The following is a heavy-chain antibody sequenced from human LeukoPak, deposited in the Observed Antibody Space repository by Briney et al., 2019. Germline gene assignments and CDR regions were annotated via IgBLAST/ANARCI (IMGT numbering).Heavy chain of an antibody. Sequence: GGSLRLSCAASGFTFDDYAMHWVRQAPGKGLEWVSVIYSGGSTYYADSVKGRFTISRDNSKNTLYFQMNSLRAEDTAVYYCARASLGTMVRGVIRYYYMDVWGKGTAVTISS. CDR3: ARASLGTMVRGVIRYYYMDV. CDR2: IYSGGST. J-gene: IGHJ6*03. D-gene: IGHD3-10*01. CDR1: GFTFDDYA. V-gene: IGHV3-53*01.